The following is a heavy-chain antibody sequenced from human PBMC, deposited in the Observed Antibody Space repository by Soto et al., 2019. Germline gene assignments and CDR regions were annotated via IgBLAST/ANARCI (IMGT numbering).Heavy chain of an antibody. CDR1: GGSITTGGHY. CDR3: AQAVVVTGGGGFDI. J-gene: IGHJ3*02. CDR2: IYYSGNT. D-gene: IGHD2-8*02. V-gene: IGHV4-31*02. Sequence: QVQLQEWGPGLVKPSETLSLKCSVSGGSITTGGHYWSWLRQHPGKGLEWIGDIYYSGNTYYNPFLNRRVCKRIEASKNRSALMLSPVTAADRAWSYCAQAVVVTGGGGFDIWVQGRLVAVSS.